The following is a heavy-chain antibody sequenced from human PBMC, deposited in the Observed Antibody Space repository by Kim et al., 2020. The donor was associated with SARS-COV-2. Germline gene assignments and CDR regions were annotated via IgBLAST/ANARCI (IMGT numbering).Heavy chain of an antibody. J-gene: IGHJ2*01. V-gene: IGHV4-39*01. CDR3: ARHLRNWYFDL. CDR2: T. Sequence: TSYNPSLKGRVTKSVDTSKKQFSLRLSSVTAADAAVYYCARHLRNWYFDLWGRGTLVTVSS.